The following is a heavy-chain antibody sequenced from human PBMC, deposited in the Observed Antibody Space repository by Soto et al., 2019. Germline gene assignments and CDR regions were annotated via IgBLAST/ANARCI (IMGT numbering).Heavy chain of an antibody. CDR2: IYSDGSGP. Sequence: GSLRLSCSASGFTFSNFWMHWVRQAPGKGLVWVSRIYSDGSGPMYADSVKGRFTISRDNAKSTLYLRLNSLRAEDTAVYYYATLNSFGSDYWGRGTLVTVSS. CDR1: GFTFSNFW. J-gene: IGHJ4*02. V-gene: IGHV3-74*03. CDR3: ATLNSFGSDY. D-gene: IGHD5-18*01.